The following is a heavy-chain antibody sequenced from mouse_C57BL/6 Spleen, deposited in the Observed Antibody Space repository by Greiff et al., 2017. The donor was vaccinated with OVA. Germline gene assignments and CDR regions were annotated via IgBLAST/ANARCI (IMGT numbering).Heavy chain of an antibody. CDR1: GYTFTSYG. CDR3: ARLYDYDGSAYAMDY. D-gene: IGHD2-4*01. Sequence: QVQLKQSGAELARPGASVKLSCKASGYTFTSYGISWVKQRTGQGLEWIGEIYPRSGNTYYNEKFKGKATLTADKSSSTAYMELRSLTSEDSAVYFCARLYDYDGSAYAMDYWGQGTSVTVSS. CDR2: IYPRSGNT. V-gene: IGHV1-81*01. J-gene: IGHJ4*01.